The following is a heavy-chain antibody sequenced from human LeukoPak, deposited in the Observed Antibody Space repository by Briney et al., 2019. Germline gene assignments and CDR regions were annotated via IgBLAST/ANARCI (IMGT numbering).Heavy chain of an antibody. D-gene: IGHD3-10*01. J-gene: IGHJ1*01. CDR1: GGTFSSYA. CDR3: ASVWFGPTIHGYFQH. CDR2: IIPIFGTT. Sequence: GSSVKVSCKASGGTFSSYAISWVRQAPGQGLEWMGGIIPIFGTTNYAQKFQGRVTISADESTSTACMELSSLRSEDTGVYYCASVWFGPTIHGYFQHWGQGTLVTVSS. V-gene: IGHV1-69*01.